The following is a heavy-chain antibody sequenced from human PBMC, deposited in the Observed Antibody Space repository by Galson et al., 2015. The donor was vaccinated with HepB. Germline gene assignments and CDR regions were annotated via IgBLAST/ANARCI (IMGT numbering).Heavy chain of an antibody. CDR1: GGSFSGYY. D-gene: IGHD3-3*01. Sequence: SETLSLTCAVYGGSFSGYYWSWIRQPPGKGLEWIGEINHSGSTNYNPSLKSRVTISVDTSKNQFSLKLSSVTAADTAVYYCARRRITIFGVVITRRYFDLWGRGTLVTVSS. J-gene: IGHJ2*01. V-gene: IGHV4-34*01. CDR2: INHSGST. CDR3: ARRRITIFGVVITRRYFDL.